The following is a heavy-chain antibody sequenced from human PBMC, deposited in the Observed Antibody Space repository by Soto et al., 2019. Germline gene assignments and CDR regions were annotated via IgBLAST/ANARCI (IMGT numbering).Heavy chain of an antibody. CDR3: ARDPRYSSSSNAFDI. CDR2: ISSSSSYI. V-gene: IGHV3-21*01. Sequence: GGSLRLSCAASGFTFSSYSMNWVRQAPGKGLEWVSSISSSSSYIYYADSVKGRFTISRDNAKNSLYLQMNSLRADDTAVYYCARDPRYSSSSNAFDIWGQGTMVTVSS. J-gene: IGHJ3*02. D-gene: IGHD6-13*01. CDR1: GFTFSSYS.